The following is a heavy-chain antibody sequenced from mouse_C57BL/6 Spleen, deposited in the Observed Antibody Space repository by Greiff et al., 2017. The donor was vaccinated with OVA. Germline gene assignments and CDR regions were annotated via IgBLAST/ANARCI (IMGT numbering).Heavy chain of an antibody. J-gene: IGHJ1*03. CDR2: INYDGSST. D-gene: IGHD4-1*01. CDR1: GFTFSDYY. CDR3: ARELGRYWYFDV. Sequence: EVKVVESEGGLVQPGSSMKLSCTASGFTFSDYYMAWVRQVPEKGLEWVANINYDGSSTYYLDSLKSRFILSRDNAQNILYLQMSRLKSEDTATYYCARELGRYWYFDVWGTGTTVTVSS. V-gene: IGHV5-16*01.